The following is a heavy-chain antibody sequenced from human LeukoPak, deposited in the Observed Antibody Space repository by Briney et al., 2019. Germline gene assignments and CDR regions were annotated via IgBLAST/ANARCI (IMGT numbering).Heavy chain of an antibody. V-gene: IGHV1-69*02. CDR1: GGTFSSYT. J-gene: IGHJ4*02. CDR3: ARVPYYYDSSGYPPL. D-gene: IGHD3-22*01. Sequence: ASVKVSYKASGGTFSSYTISWVRQAPGQGLEWMGRILPILGIANYAQKFQGRVTITADKSTSTAYMELSSLRSEDTAVYYCARVPYYYDSSGYPPLWGQGTLVTVSS. CDR2: ILPILGIA.